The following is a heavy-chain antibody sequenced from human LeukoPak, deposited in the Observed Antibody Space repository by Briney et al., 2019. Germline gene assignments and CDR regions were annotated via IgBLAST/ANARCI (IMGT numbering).Heavy chain of an antibody. J-gene: IGHJ5*02. V-gene: IGHV3-30*02. Sequence: GGSLRLSCAASGFTFSSYGMHWVRQAPGKGLEWVAFIRYDGSNKYYADSVKGRFTISRDNSKNTLYLEMNSLRAEDTAVYYCARDMGQQLGWFDPWGQGTLVTVSS. CDR1: GFTFSSYG. CDR3: ARDMGQQLGWFDP. CDR2: IRYDGSNK. D-gene: IGHD6-13*01.